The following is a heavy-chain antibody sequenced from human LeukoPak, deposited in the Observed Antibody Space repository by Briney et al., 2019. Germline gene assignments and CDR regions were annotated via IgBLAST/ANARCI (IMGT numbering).Heavy chain of an antibody. CDR2: MRQDGSEI. J-gene: IGHJ4*02. V-gene: IGHV3-7*01. CDR1: GFPFNVQT. Sequence: GGSLRLSCAASGFPFNVQTMSWVRQAPGKGLDWVASMRQDGSEIYYVDSVKGRFTISRDNPKNSLYLQMNSLRAEDAAVYYCARGGATRGRFENWGQGTLVTVSS. D-gene: IGHD1-26*01. CDR3: ARGGATRGRFEN.